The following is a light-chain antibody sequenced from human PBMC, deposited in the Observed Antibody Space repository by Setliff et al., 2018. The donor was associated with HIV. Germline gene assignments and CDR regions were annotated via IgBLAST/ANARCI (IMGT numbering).Light chain of an antibody. CDR1: SSDVGGFIR. CDR3: SSYTSTNTWV. J-gene: IGLJ1*01. V-gene: IGLV2-18*02. CDR2: DVN. Sequence: QSALTQPPSVSGSLGQSVTISCTGTSSDVGGFIRVSWYQQPPRTAPKLMIYDVNNRPSGVPDRFSGSKSGNTASLTISRLQAEDEADYYCSSYTSTNTWVFGTGTKVHRP.